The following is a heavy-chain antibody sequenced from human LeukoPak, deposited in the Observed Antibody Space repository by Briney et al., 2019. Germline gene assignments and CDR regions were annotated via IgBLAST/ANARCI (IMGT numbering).Heavy chain of an antibody. CDR1: GFTFNTYT. Sequence: GGSLRLSCAASGFTFNTYTMNWVRQAPGKGLEWVSYISGSSGIIDYADSVRGRFTISRDNAKNSLYLQMNSLRAEDTAVYYCARGPNSNWSGLDFWGQGTLLTVSS. CDR3: ARGPNSNWSGLDF. V-gene: IGHV3-48*01. D-gene: IGHD6-6*01. J-gene: IGHJ4*02. CDR2: ISGSSGII.